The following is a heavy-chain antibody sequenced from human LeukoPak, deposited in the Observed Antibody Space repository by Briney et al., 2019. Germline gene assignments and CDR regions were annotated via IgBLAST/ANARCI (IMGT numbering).Heavy chain of an antibody. V-gene: IGHV3-66*01. CDR3: ARDLSIVGAGDDY. J-gene: IGHJ4*02. CDR1: GFTVSSNY. D-gene: IGHD1-26*01. Sequence: GGSLRLSCAASGFTVSSNYMSWVRQAPGKGLEWVSVIYSGGSTYYADSVKGRFTISGDNSKNTLYLQMNSLRAEDTAVYYCARDLSIVGAGDDYWGQGTLVTVSS. CDR2: IYSGGST.